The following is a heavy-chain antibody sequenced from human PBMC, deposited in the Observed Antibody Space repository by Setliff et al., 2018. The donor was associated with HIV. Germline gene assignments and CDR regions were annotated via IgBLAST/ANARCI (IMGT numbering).Heavy chain of an antibody. Sequence: SETLSLTCTVSGGSISSGGYYWSWIRQHPGKGLEWIGYIYYSGSTYYNPSLKSRVTISVDTSKNQFSLKLSSVTAADTSVYYCAREFGPHDSTGYWGQGTLVTVSS. V-gene: IGHV4-31*03. CDR1: GGSISSGGYY. CDR2: IYYSGST. J-gene: IGHJ4*02. D-gene: IGHD3-22*01. CDR3: AREFGPHDSTGY.